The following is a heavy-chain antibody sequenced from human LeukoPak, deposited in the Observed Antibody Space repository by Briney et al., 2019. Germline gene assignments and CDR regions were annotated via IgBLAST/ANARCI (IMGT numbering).Heavy chain of an antibody. CDR1: GGTFSSYA. CDR2: IIPIFGTA. Sequence: SVEVSCKASGGTFSSYAISWVRQAPGQGLEWMGGIIPIFGTANYAQKFQGRVTITADESTSTAYMELSSLRSEDTAVYYCARAPRMATIWGPEQRFDPWGQGTLVTVSS. CDR3: ARAPRMATIWGPEQRFDP. D-gene: IGHD5-24*01. V-gene: IGHV1-69*13. J-gene: IGHJ5*02.